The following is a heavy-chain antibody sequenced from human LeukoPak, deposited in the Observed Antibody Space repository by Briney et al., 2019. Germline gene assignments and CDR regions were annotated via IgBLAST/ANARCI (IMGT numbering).Heavy chain of an antibody. CDR3: ASRGVVTGAFDI. Sequence: AGGSLRLSWAASGFTFSSYGMHWVRQAPGKGLEWVAFIRYDGSNKYYADSVKGRFTISRDNAKNTLYLQMNSLRAEDTAVYYCASRGVVTGAFDIWGQGTMVNVSS. CDR1: GFTFSSYG. CDR2: IRYDGSNK. J-gene: IGHJ3*02. V-gene: IGHV3-30*02. D-gene: IGHD4-23*01.